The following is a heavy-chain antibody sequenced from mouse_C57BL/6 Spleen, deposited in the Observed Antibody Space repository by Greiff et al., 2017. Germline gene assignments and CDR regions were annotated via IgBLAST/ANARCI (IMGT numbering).Heavy chain of an antibody. CDR3: ARPRGYGSSLDY. D-gene: IGHD1-1*01. V-gene: IGHV5-17*01. CDR2: ISSGSSTI. J-gene: IGHJ2*01. CDR1: GFTFSDYG. Sequence: EVKLMESGGGLVKPGGSLKLSCAASGFTFSDYGMHWVRQAPEKGLEWVAYISSGSSTIYYADTVKGRFTISRDNAKNTLFLQMTSLRSEDTAMYYCARPRGYGSSLDYWGQGTTLTVSS.